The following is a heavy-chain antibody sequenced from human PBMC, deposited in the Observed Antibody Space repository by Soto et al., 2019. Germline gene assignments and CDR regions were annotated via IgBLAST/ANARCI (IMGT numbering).Heavy chain of an antibody. D-gene: IGHD3-16*01. CDR1: GGSISSGGYY. CDR2: IYYSGST. V-gene: IGHV4-30-4*02. J-gene: IGHJ6*02. Sequence: PSETLSLTCPVSGGSISSGGYYWSWIRQHPGKGLEWIGYIYYSGSTYYNPSLKSRLTMSLDTSQNQFSLKLNSVTAADTAVYFCARVPSPFDFYYAMDVWGQGTTVTVSS. CDR3: ARVPSPFDFYYAMDV.